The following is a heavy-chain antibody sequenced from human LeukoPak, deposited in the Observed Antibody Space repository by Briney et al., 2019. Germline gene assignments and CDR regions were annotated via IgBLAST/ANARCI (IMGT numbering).Heavy chain of an antibody. CDR1: GGSFSGYY. V-gene: IGHV4-34*01. D-gene: IGHD6-13*01. Sequence: PSETLSLTCAVYGGSFSGYYWSWIRQPPGKGLEWIGEINHSGSTNYNPSLKSRVTISVDTSKNQFSLKLSSVTAADTAVYYCARGRGDSSSWYSSTGRVGKGATSDYWGQGTLVTVSS. CDR3: ARGRGDSSSWYSSTGRVGKGATSDY. J-gene: IGHJ4*02. CDR2: INHSGST.